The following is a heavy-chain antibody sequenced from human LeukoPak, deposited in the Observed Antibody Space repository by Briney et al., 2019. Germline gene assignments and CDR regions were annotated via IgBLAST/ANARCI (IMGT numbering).Heavy chain of an antibody. Sequence: SETLSLTCAVYGGSFSGYYWSWIRQPPGKGLEWIGEINHSGSTNYNPSLKSRVTISVDTSKNQFSLKLSSVTAADTAVYYCARVPLLRYFDWYATHDAFDIWGQGTMVTVSS. J-gene: IGHJ3*02. D-gene: IGHD3-9*01. CDR1: GGSFSGYY. CDR2: INHSGST. V-gene: IGHV4-34*01. CDR3: ARVPLLRYFDWYATHDAFDI.